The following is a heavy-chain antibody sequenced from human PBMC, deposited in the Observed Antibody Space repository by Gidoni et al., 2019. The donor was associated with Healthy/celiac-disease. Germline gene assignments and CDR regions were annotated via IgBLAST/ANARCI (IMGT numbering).Heavy chain of an antibody. J-gene: IGHJ4*02. CDR1: GFTFSSYA. CDR2: ISGSGGST. V-gene: IGHV3-23*01. CDR3: SKVAARFFLYYFDY. D-gene: IGHD6-6*01. Sequence: EVQLLESGGGLVQPGGYLRLSCAASGFTFSSYAMSWVRQAPGKGLEWFSAISGSGGSTYYADSVKGRFTISRDNSKNTLYLQMNSLRAEDTAVYYCSKVAARFFLYYFDYWGQGTLVTVSS.